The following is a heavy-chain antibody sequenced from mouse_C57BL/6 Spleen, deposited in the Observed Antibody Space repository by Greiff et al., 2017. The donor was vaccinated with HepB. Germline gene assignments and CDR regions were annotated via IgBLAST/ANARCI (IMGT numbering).Heavy chain of an antibody. Sequence: EVKLMESGGGLVQPGGSLSLYCAASGFTFTDYYMSWVRQPPGKALEWLGFIRNKANGYTTEYSTSVKGRFTISRDNSQSLRYLQMNALRAEYSATYYCARFSTVVASPAMDYWGQGTSVTVAS. V-gene: IGHV7-3*01. CDR2: IRNKANGYTT. CDR3: ARFSTVVASPAMDY. CDR1: GFTFTDYY. D-gene: IGHD1-1*01. J-gene: IGHJ4*01.